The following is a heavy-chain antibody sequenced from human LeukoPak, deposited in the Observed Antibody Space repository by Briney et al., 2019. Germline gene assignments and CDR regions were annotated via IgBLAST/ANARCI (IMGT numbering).Heavy chain of an antibody. CDR2: INTYNGDT. CDR1: GYIFTSYG. J-gene: IGHJ4*02. CDR3: ARNPREGYGGLSLFDY. V-gene: IGHV1-18*01. D-gene: IGHD4-23*01. Sequence: ASVTVSCKASGYIFTSYGISWVRQAPGQGLEWMGWINTYNGDTKYAQKFQGRVTMTTDTSTSTAYMELRSLRSDDTAVYYCARNPREGYGGLSLFDYWGQGTLVTVSS.